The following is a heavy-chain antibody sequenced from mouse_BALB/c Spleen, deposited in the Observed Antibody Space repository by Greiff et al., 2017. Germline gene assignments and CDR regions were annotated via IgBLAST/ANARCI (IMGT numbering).Heavy chain of an antibody. J-gene: IGHJ4*01. V-gene: IGHV3-6*01. Sequence: EVQLVESGPGLVKPSQSLSLTCSVTGYSITSGYYWHWIRQFPGNKLEWMGYISYGGSNNYNPSLKSRISITRDTSKNQFFLQLNSVTTEDTATYYCAREDYDYAMDYWGQGTSVTVSS. CDR2: ISYGGSN. D-gene: IGHD2-4*01. CDR1: GYSITSGYY. CDR3: AREDYDYAMDY.